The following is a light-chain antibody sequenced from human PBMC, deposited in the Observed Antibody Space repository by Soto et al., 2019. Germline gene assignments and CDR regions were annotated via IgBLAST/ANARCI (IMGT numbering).Light chain of an antibody. Sequence: VLMQTPRTLSLSRGERDTLACRASKRIYSAYLGWYQQKPGQAPRLLIYGTSSRATGIPDRFSGSGSGTDFTLTIRSLQSEDFAVYYCQQYGNAPRTFGQGTQVDIK. J-gene: IGKJ1*01. V-gene: IGKV3-20*01. CDR2: GTS. CDR1: KRIYSAY. CDR3: QQYGNAPRT.